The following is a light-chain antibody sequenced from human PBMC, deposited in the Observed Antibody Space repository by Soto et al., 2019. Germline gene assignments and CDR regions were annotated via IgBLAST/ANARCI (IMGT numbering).Light chain of an antibody. J-gene: IGKJ1*01. V-gene: IGKV1-17*03. CDR2: AAS. Sequence: DIQMTQSPSAMSASVGDRVTITCRASQDIKNFLAWFQQKPGKVPKSLIYAASSLQSGVPSRFSGSGSGTEFTLTIDGLQPEDFATYYCQQHINYPGTFGQGTKVEV. CDR1: QDIKNF. CDR3: QQHINYPGT.